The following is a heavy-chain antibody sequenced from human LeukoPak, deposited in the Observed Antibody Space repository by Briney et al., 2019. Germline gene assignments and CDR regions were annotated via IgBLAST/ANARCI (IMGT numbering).Heavy chain of an antibody. J-gene: IGHJ4*02. CDR3: AKERGYSGYVEYYFDY. CDR2: ISGSGGST. CDR1: GFNFNVFD. V-gene: IGHV3-23*01. Sequence: GGSLRLSCAASGFNFNVFDMTWVRQAPGKGLEWVSAISGSGGSTYYADSVKGRFTISRDNSKNTLYLQMNSLRAEDTAVYYCAKERGYSGYVEYYFDYWGQGTLVTVSS. D-gene: IGHD5-12*01.